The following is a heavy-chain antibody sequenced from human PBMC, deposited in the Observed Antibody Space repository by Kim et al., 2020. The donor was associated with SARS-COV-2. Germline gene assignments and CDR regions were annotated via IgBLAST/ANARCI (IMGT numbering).Heavy chain of an antibody. CDR2: INHSGST. J-gene: IGHJ6*02. Sequence: SETLSLTCAVYGGSFSGYHWSWIRQPPGKGLEWIGEINHSGSTNYNPSLKSRVTISVDTSKNQFSLKLTSVTAADTAFYFCARGRAGVVPSPILGIGPHYDYFIMDVWGRGTTVTVSS. V-gene: IGHV4-34*01. CDR1: GGSFSGYH. D-gene: IGHD2-2*02. CDR3: ARGRAGVVPSPILGIGPHYDYFIMDV.